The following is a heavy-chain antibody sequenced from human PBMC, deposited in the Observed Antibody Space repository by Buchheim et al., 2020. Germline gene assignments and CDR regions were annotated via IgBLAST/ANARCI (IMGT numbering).Heavy chain of an antibody. CDR1: GGTFPNNA. D-gene: IGHD1-7*01. Sequence: QVHLVQSGAEVREPGSSLKVSCIVSGGTFPNNAINWVRQATGQGLEWMGWMNPNSGNTGYAQKFQGRVTMTRNTSISTAYMELSSLRSEDTAVYYCARGITGTTNYWGQGTL. CDR3: ARGITGTTNY. J-gene: IGHJ4*02. V-gene: IGHV1-8*02. CDR2: MNPNSGNT.